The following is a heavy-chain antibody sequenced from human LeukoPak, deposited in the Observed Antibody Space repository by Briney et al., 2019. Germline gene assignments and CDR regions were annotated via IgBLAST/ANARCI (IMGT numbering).Heavy chain of an antibody. CDR3: ARQTGSGLFSLP. V-gene: IGHV4-39*01. CDR2: IYFSGGT. J-gene: IGHJ4*02. Sequence: SETLSLTCTVSGGSISGSYYWGWIRQPPGKGLEWIGSIYFSGGTYYNASLKSRATISVDTSKNQFSLKLSSVTAADTAVYYCARQTGSGLFSLPGGQGTLVTVSS. D-gene: IGHD3-10*01. CDR1: GGSISGSYY.